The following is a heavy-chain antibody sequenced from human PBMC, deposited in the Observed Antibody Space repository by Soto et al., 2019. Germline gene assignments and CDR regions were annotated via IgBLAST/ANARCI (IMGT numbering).Heavy chain of an antibody. D-gene: IGHD4-17*01. CDR2: IYSGGGT. J-gene: IGHJ4*02. V-gene: IGHV3-66*01. CDR1: GFTVSSNY. CDR3: AREESSVTPKVGHYFDY. Sequence: GSLRLSCAASGFTVSSNYMSWVRQAPGKGLEWISVIYSGGGTYYADSVKGRFTISRDNSKNRLYLQMNSLRAEDTAVYYCAREESSVTPKVGHYFDYWGRGTLVTVSS.